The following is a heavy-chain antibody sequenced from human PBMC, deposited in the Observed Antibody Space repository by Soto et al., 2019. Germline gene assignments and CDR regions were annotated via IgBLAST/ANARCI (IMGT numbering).Heavy chain of an antibody. Sequence: QVQLVESGGGVVQPGRSLRLSCAASGFTFSNFGMQWGRQAPGKGLEWVASISYDGNLKYSADSVKGRFTISRDNSKNTMYLQMNSLRSEDTAVYYCARFGGPVTAAVDDYWGQGTLVTVSS. CDR2: ISYDGNLK. V-gene: IGHV3-30*03. J-gene: IGHJ4*02. CDR1: GFTFSNFG. D-gene: IGHD6-13*01. CDR3: ARFGGPVTAAVDDY.